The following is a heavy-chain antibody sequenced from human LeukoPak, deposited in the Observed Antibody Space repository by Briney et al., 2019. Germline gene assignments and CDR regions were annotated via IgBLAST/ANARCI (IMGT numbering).Heavy chain of an antibody. Sequence: GGSLRLSCAASGFTFSSYGMHWVRQAPGKGLEWVAFIRYDGSNKYYADSVKGRFTISRDNSKNTLCLQMNSLRAEDTAVYYCAKDSPPRDIVVVPAALDAFDIWGQGTMVTVSS. CDR2: IRYDGSNK. J-gene: IGHJ3*02. V-gene: IGHV3-30*02. CDR1: GFTFSSYG. CDR3: AKDSPPRDIVVVPAALDAFDI. D-gene: IGHD2-2*01.